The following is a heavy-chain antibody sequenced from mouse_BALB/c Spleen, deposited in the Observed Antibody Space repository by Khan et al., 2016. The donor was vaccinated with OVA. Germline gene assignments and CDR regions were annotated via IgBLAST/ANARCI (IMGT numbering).Heavy chain of an antibody. Sequence: QVQLKESGAELAKPGASVKMSCTASGYTFTTYWIHWIKQRPGQGLEWIGYINPSTDYTEYNKNFKDKATLTADESSSTAYMQLNSLTSADSAVYYWAGRGLDGLFAYWGQGTLVTVAA. CDR3: AGRGLDGLFAY. J-gene: IGHJ3*01. V-gene: IGHV1-7*01. D-gene: IGHD2-3*01. CDR2: INPSTDYT. CDR1: GYTFTTYW.